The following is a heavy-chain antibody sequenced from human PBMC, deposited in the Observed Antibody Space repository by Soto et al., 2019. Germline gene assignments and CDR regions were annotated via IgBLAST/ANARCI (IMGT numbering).Heavy chain of an antibody. D-gene: IGHD6-13*01. CDR3: ARGPCIAAAGTANYYYGMDV. CDR2: INPNSGGT. V-gene: IGHV1-2*04. J-gene: IGHJ6*02. Sequence: ASVKVSCKASGYTFTGYYMHWVRQAPGQGLEWMVWINPNSGGTNYAQKFQGWVTMTRDTSISTAYMELSRLRSDDTAVYYCARGPCIAAAGTANYYYGMDVWGQGTTVTVS. CDR1: GYTFTGYY.